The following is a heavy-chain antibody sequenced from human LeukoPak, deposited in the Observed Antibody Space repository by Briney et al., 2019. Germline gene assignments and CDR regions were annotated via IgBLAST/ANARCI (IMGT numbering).Heavy chain of an antibody. V-gene: IGHV3-7*01. CDR3: ATDLGSSRPNF. CDR2: IKQDGCEK. D-gene: IGHD6-13*01. CDR1: GFSFSTYW. Sequence: GGSLRLSCAASGFSFSTYWMSWVRQAPGKGLEWVANIKQDGCEKYYVDSAKGGFTISRDNAKNSLYLQMNSLTAEDTAVYYCATDLGSSRPNFWGQGILVTVSS. J-gene: IGHJ4*02.